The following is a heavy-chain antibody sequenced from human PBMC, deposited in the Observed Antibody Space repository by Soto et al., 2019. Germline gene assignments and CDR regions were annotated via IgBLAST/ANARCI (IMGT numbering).Heavy chain of an antibody. J-gene: IGHJ4*02. CDR3: TRGGQLFAGNYFAH. V-gene: IGHV1-18*01. D-gene: IGHD3-10*02. CDR2: ISNYNGDK. CDR1: GYTFTSYG. Sequence: QVQLVQSGAEVKKPGASVKVSCKASGYTFTSYGISWVRQAPGQGLEWMGWISNYNGDKNYAQKLQGRVTLTTDTPTGTAYMALTSLKADDTVVYYCTRGGQLFAGNYFAHRGEGTLFTVSS.